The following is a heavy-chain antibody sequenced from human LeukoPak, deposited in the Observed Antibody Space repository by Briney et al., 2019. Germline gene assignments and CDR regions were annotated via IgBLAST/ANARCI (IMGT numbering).Heavy chain of an antibody. D-gene: IGHD3-22*01. CDR3: ARAYDSSGYYDY. CDR1: GFTFRSYS. V-gene: IGHV3-30-3*01. CDR2: ISYDGTNE. Sequence: PGGSLRLSCAASGFTFRSYSMHWVRQAPGKGLEWVAVISYDGTNEYYTDSVKGRFTISRDNAKNTLYLQMNSLRAEDTAVYYCARAYDSSGYYDYWGQGTLVTVSS. J-gene: IGHJ4*02.